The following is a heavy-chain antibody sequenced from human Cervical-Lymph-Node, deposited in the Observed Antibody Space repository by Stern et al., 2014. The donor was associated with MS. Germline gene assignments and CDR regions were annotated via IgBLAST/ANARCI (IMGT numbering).Heavy chain of an antibody. D-gene: IGHD4-17*01. Sequence: EVQLLESGGDLVNPGGSLTLSCAVSGFTFNSYNMNWVRQSPGKGLEWASYISSSSSTIYYADSERGRFTIYRTNDKNSLYLRMNSLRAEDTAVYYCVREGLNGDFDYWGQGTLVTVSS. CDR1: GFTFNSYN. V-gene: IGHV3-48*01. CDR2: ISSSSSTI. CDR3: VREGLNGDFDY. J-gene: IGHJ4*02.